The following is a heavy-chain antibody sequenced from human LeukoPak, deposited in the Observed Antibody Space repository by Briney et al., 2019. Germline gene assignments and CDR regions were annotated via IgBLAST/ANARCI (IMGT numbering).Heavy chain of an antibody. CDR3: AKGSSWTNFDY. V-gene: IGHV3-23*01. Sequence: GGTLRLSCAASGFTFSSYGMSWVRQAPGKGLEWVSAISGSGGSTYYADSVKGRFTISRDNSKNTLYLQMNSLRAEDTAVYYCAKGSSWTNFDYWGQGTLVTVSS. D-gene: IGHD6-13*01. J-gene: IGHJ4*02. CDR1: GFTFSSYG. CDR2: ISGSGGST.